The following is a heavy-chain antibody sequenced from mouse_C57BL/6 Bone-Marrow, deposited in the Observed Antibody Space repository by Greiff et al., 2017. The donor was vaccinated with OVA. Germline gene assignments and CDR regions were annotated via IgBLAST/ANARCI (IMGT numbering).Heavy chain of an antibody. CDR2: ISGGGGNT. CDR3: ARPLYGSSPYWYFEV. D-gene: IGHD1-1*01. Sequence: EVQGVESGGGLVKPGGSLKLSCAASGFTFSSYTMSWVRQTPEKRLEWVATISGGGGNTYYPDSVKGRFTISRDNAKNPLYLQMSSLRSEDTALYYCARPLYGSSPYWYFEVWGTGTTVTVAS. V-gene: IGHV5-9*01. CDR1: GFTFSSYT. J-gene: IGHJ1*03.